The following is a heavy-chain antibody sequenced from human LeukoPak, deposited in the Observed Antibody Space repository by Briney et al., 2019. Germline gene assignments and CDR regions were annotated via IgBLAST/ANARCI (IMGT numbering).Heavy chain of an antibody. CDR3: ARAVSEYCGGDCYSLYLDY. CDR1: GFTFSSYG. Sequence: PGRSLRLSCAASGFTFSSYGMHWVRQAPGKGLEWVAVIWYDGSNKYYADSVKGRFTISRDNSKNTLYLQMNSLRAEDTAVYYCARAVSEYCGGDCYSLYLDYWGQGTLVTVSS. CDR2: IWYDGSNK. J-gene: IGHJ4*02. V-gene: IGHV3-33*01. D-gene: IGHD2-21*02.